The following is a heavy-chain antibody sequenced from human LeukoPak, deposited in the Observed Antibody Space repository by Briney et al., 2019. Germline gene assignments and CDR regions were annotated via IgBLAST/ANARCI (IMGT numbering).Heavy chain of an antibody. Sequence: SETLSLTCTVSGGSISSYYWSWIRQPPGKGLEWIGYIYYSGSTNYNPSLKSRVTMSVDTSKNQFSLKLSSVTAADTAVYYCARSYSSSWYGIDYWGQGTLVTVSS. CDR2: IYYSGST. CDR3: ARSYSSSWYGIDY. J-gene: IGHJ4*02. CDR1: GGSISSYY. V-gene: IGHV4-59*12. D-gene: IGHD6-13*01.